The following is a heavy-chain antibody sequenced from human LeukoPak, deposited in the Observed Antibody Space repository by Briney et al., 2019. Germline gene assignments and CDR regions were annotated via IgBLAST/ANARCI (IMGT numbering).Heavy chain of an antibody. D-gene: IGHD3-10*01. CDR1: GFTFSSYW. J-gene: IGHJ3*02. CDR3: AREILLWFGELFGAFDI. V-gene: IGHV3-7*03. CDR2: IKQDGSEK. Sequence: PGGSLRLSRAASGFTFSSYWMSWVRQAPGKGLEWVANIKQDGSEKYYVDSVKGRFTISRDNAKNSLYLQMNSLRAEDTAVYYCAREILLWFGELFGAFDIWGQGTMVTVSS.